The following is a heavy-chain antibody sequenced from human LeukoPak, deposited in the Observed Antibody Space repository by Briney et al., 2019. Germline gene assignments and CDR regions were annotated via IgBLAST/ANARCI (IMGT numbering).Heavy chain of an antibody. V-gene: IGHV3-48*04. CDR2: IDHDSTTI. CDR3: ARATRNGYDY. CDR1: GLTFRIYG. J-gene: IGHJ4*02. D-gene: IGHD5-24*01. Sequence: GRTQRLSCAPPGLTFRIYGMNCVRHAPGKGPEWVSYIDHDSTTIYYKESVKGRFTMSRDNARTSLYLQMSSLRAEDTAMYYCARATRNGYDYWGQGTLVTVSS.